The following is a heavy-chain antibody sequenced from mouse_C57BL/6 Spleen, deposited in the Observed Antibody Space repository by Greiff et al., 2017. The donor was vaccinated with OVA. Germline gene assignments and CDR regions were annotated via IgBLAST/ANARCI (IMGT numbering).Heavy chain of an antibody. V-gene: IGHV1-72*01. CDR3: ASQYYYGSSLFAY. CDR2: IDPNSGGT. Sequence: VQLQQPGAELVKPGASVKLSCKASGYTFTSYWMHWVKQRPGRGLEWIGRIDPNSGGTKYNEKFKSKATLTVDKPSSTAYMQLSSLTSEDSAVYYCASQYYYGSSLFAYWGQGTLVTVSA. J-gene: IGHJ3*01. D-gene: IGHD1-1*01. CDR1: GYTFTSYW.